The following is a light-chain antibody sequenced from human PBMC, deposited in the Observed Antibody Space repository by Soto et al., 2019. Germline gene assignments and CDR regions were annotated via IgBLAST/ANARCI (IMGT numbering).Light chain of an antibody. V-gene: IGLV2-11*01. CDR2: DVS. Sequence: QSVLTQPRSVSGSPGQSVTISCTGTSSDVGGYNYVSWYQQHPGKAPKLMIYDVSKRPSGVPDRFSGSKSGNTDSLTISGLQAEDEADYYCCSYAGSYVFGTGTKLTVL. CDR3: CSYAGSYV. J-gene: IGLJ1*01. CDR1: SSDVGGYNY.